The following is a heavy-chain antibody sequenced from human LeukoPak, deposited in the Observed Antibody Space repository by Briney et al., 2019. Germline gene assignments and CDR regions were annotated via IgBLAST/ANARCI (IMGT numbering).Heavy chain of an antibody. V-gene: IGHV3-7*03. CDR2: INQDGTDK. Sequence: GGSLRLSCAASGFTFSGRWMSWLRQAPGKGLEWVANINQDGTDKYYVDSVKGRFTISRDNAKNSLYLQMNSLRAEDTAVYYCAREIVGTHKSRFDPWGQGTLLTVSS. CDR3: AREIVGTHKSRFDP. J-gene: IGHJ5*02. CDR1: GFTFSGRW. D-gene: IGHD1-26*01.